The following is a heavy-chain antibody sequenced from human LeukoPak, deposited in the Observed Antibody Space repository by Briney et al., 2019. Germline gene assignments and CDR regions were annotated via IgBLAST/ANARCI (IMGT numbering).Heavy chain of an antibody. CDR3: ATGVGSGSYYYMDV. Sequence: GAPVKVSCKVSGYTLTELSMHWVRQAPGKGLEWMGGFDPEDGETIYAQKFQGRVTMTEDTSTDTAYMELSSLRSEDTAVYYCATGVGSGSYYYMDVWGKGTTVTVSS. D-gene: IGHD3-10*01. CDR1: GYTLTELS. CDR2: FDPEDGET. J-gene: IGHJ6*03. V-gene: IGHV1-24*01.